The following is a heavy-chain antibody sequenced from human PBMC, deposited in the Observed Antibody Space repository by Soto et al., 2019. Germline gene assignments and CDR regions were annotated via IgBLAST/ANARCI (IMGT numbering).Heavy chain of an antibody. Sequence: GGSLRLSCVASGFTFSGFWMSWARQAPGKGLEWVANIKEDGSHKYYVPSVKGRFTISRDNAMNSLYLQMNSLRAQDAAVYYCATSAGAPGNYWCQGTLVTVSS. CDR1: GFTFSGFW. D-gene: IGHD1-26*01. CDR3: ATSAGAPGNY. V-gene: IGHV3-7*01. J-gene: IGHJ4*02. CDR2: IKEDGSHK.